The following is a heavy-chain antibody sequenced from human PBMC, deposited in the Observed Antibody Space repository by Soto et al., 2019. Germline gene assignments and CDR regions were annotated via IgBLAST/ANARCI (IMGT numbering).Heavy chain of an antibody. D-gene: IGHD4-17*01. Sequence: SETLSLTCSVSGSSIRPYYWSWIRQPPGKGLEWIGNIYYSGSTNYNPSLKSRVIMSVASFKNQVSLRLNSMTAADTAVYYCTRVGGYYGDYPNFDYWGQGALVTVSS. J-gene: IGHJ4*02. CDR2: IYYSGST. CDR1: GSSIRPYY. CDR3: TRVGGYYGDYPNFDY. V-gene: IGHV4-59*01.